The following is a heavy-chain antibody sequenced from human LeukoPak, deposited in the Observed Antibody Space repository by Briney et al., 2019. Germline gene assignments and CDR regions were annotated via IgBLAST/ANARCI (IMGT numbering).Heavy chain of an antibody. CDR1: GFTFSSYA. D-gene: IGHD3-10*01. CDR2: ISGSGGST. CDR3: AGGPMVRGVMRTYFDY. J-gene: IGHJ4*02. Sequence: PGGSLRLSCAASGFTFSSYAMSWVRQAPGKGLEWVSAISGSGGSTYYADSVKGRFTISRDNSENTLYLQMNSLRAEDTAVYYCAGGPMVRGVMRTYFDYWGQGTLVTVSS. V-gene: IGHV3-23*01.